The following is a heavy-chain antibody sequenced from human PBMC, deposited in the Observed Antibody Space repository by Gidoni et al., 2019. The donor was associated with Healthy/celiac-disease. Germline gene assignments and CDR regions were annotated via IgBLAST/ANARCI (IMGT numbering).Heavy chain of an antibody. D-gene: IGHD6-19*01. J-gene: IGHJ6*02. V-gene: IGHV1-3*01. CDR1: GYTFTSYP. Sequence: QVQLVQSGAEVKKPGASVKVSCKASGYTFTSYPMHWVRRAPGQRLEWMGWINAGNGNTKYSQKFQGRVTITRDTSASTAYMELSSLRSEDTAVYYCAREPLSSGWVYYYGMDVWGQGTTVTVSS. CDR2: INAGNGNT. CDR3: AREPLSSGWVYYYGMDV.